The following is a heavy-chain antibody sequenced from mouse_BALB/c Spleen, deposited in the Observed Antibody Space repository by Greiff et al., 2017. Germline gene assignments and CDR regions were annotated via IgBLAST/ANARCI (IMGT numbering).Heavy chain of an antibody. D-gene: IGHD1-2*01. Sequence: EVKLVESGGGLVKPGGSLKLSCAASGFTFSSYAMSWVRQSPEKRLEWVAEISSGGSYTYYPDTVTGRFTISRDNAKNTLYLEMSSLRSEDTAMYYCARDGFITTATAWFAYWGQGTLVTVSA. CDR1: GFTFSSYA. CDR3: ARDGFITTATAWFAY. CDR2: ISSGGSYT. J-gene: IGHJ3*01. V-gene: IGHV5-9-4*01.